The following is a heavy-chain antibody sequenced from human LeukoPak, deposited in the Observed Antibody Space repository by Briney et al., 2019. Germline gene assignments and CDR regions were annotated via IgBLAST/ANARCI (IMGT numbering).Heavy chain of an antibody. CDR1: GGTFISYA. V-gene: IGHV1-69*01. CDR3: AKREYCSGGSCYSRWFDP. D-gene: IGHD2-15*01. Sequence: SVKVSCKASGGTFISYAISWVRQAPGQGLEWMGGIIPIFGTANYAQKFQGRVTITADESTSTAYMELSSLRSEDTAVYYCAKREYCSGGSCYSRWFDPWGQGTLVTVSS. CDR2: IIPIFGTA. J-gene: IGHJ5*02.